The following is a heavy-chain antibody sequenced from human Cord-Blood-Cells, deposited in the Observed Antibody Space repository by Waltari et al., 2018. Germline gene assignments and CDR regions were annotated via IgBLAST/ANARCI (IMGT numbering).Heavy chain of an antibody. J-gene: IGHJ3*02. D-gene: IGHD1-26*01. CDR1: GNTLTELS. Sequence: QVQLVQSGAEVKKPGASVKVSCKVSGNTLTELSMHWVRQAPGKGLEWMGGFDPEDGETIYAQKFQGRVTMTEDTSTDTAYMELSSLRSEDTAVYYCATDARPIGGSYYKFAFDIWGQGTMVTVSS. V-gene: IGHV1-24*01. CDR2: FDPEDGET. CDR3: ATDARPIGGSYYKFAFDI.